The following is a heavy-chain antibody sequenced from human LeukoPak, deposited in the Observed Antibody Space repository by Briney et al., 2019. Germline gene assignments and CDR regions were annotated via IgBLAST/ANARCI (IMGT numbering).Heavy chain of an antibody. V-gene: IGHV1-24*01. CDR2: FDPEDGET. J-gene: IGHJ4*02. D-gene: IGHD2-2*01. Sequence: ASVKVSCKVSGYTLTELSMHWVRQAPGKGLEWMGGFDPEDGETIYAQKFQGRVTMTKDTSTSTAYMELRSLRSDDTAVYYCAKVHCISTNCNHIWTYFDYWGQGTLVTVSS. CDR1: GYTLTELS. CDR3: AKVHCISTNCNHIWTYFDY.